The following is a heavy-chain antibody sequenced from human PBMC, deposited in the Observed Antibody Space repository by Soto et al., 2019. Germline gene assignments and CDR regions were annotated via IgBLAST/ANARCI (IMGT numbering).Heavy chain of an antibody. CDR1: GGTFSSYA. J-gene: IGHJ3*02. D-gene: IGHD3-22*01. CDR2: IIPIFGTA. CDR3: ARDRYYYDSRGYYWAFDI. Sequence: QVQLVQSGAEVKKPGSSVKVSCKASGGTFSSYAISWVRQAPGQGLEWMGGIIPIFGTANYAQKFQGRVTITADESTSTAYMELSSLRSEDTAVYYCARDRYYYDSRGYYWAFDIWGQGTMVTVSS. V-gene: IGHV1-69*01.